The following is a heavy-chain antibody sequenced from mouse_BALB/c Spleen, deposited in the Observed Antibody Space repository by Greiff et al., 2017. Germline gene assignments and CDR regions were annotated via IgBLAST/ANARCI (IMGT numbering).Heavy chain of an antibody. CDR2: IRLKSNNYAT. D-gene: IGHD1-2*01. CDR3: TITAGYAMDY. V-gene: IGHV6-6*02. Sequence: EVKLMESGGGLVQPGGSMKLSCVASGFTFSNYWMNWVRQSPEKGLEWVAEIRLKSNNYATHYAESVKGRFTISRDDSKSSVYLQMNNLRAEDTGIYYCTITAGYAMDYWGQGTSVTVSS. J-gene: IGHJ4*01. CDR1: GFTFSNYW.